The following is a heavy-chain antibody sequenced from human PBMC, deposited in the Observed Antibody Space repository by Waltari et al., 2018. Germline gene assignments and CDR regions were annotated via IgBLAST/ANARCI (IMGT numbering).Heavy chain of an antibody. CDR3: AKDIAWFGLESYFDY. D-gene: IGHD3-10*01. V-gene: IGHV3-9*01. Sequence: EVQLVESGGGLVQPGRSLSLSCAASVFTFDDYAMHWLRQAPGKGLEWVYGISWNSGSIGYADSVKGRFTISRDNDKNSLYLQMNSLRAEDTALYYCAKDIAWFGLESYFDYWGQGTLVTVSS. CDR2: ISWNSGSI. J-gene: IGHJ4*02. CDR1: VFTFDDYA.